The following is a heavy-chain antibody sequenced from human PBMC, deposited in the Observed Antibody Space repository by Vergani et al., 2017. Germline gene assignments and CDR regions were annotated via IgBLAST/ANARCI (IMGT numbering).Heavy chain of an antibody. V-gene: IGHV3-23*01. D-gene: IGHD1-26*01. CDR3: AKDLGIRWELPHQ. CDR1: GFTFSSYA. J-gene: IGHJ4*02. CDR2: ISGSGGST. Sequence: EVQLLESGGGLVQPGGSLRLSCAASGFTFSSYAMSWVRQAPGKGLEWVSAISGSGGSTYYADSVKGRFTISRDNSKNTLYLQMNSLRAEDTAVYNCAKDLGIRWELPHQWGQGTLVTVSS.